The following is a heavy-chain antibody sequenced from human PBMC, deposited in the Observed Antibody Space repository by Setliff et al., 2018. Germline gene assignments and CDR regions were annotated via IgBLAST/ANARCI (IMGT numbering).Heavy chain of an antibody. CDR3: ARESRYYYDNLGTLDY. Sequence: SETLSLTCAVSGYSISSGYYWSWIRQPPGKGLEWIGYLYSSGSTYYNPSLKSRVSISVDTSNNQFSLKLSSVTAADTAVYYCARESRYYYDNLGTLDYWGQGTLVTVSS. D-gene: IGHD3-22*01. CDR1: GYSISSGYY. CDR2: LYSSGST. V-gene: IGHV4-30-4*08. J-gene: IGHJ4*02.